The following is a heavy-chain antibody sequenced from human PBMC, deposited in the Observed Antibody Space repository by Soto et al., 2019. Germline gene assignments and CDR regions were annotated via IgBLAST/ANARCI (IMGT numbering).Heavy chain of an antibody. CDR3: VRDWQLSP. CDR2: ISGHNGNT. Sequence: QVQLVQSGDEVKKPGASVKVSCRASGYTLTNYGISWVRQAPGQGLFWMGWISGHNGNTLYAQNVQGRLTMTIDTSTNTAYMEMMSPRIADPAMYYCVRDWQLSPWGQGPLVTFSS. J-gene: IGHJ5*02. D-gene: IGHD1-1*01. V-gene: IGHV1-18*01. CDR1: GYTLTNYG.